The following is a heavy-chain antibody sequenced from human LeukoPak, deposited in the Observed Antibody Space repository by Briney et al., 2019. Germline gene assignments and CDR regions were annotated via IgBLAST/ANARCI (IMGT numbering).Heavy chain of an antibody. V-gene: IGHV4-34*01. CDR2: INHSGST. J-gene: IGHJ3*02. CDR3: ARDRDDSYAFDI. D-gene: IGHD3-22*01. Sequence: PSETLSLTCAVYGGSFSGYYWSWIRQPPGKGLEWIGEINHSGSTNYNPSLKSRVTISVDTSKNQFSLKLSSVTAADTAVYYCARDRDDSYAFDIWGQGTMVTVSS. CDR1: GGSFSGYY.